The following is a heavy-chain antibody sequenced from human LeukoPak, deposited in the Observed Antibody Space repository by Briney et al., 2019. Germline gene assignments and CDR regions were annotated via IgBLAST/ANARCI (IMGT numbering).Heavy chain of an antibody. CDR2: INSDGSTT. CDR1: GFTFISYW. CDR3: VKDLGRYRNNCFDY. Sequence: PGGSLRLSCAASGFTFISYWMHWVRQAPGKGLVWVSRINSDGSTTSYAASVKGRFTISRDTAKNTLYLQMNSLRAEDTAVYYCVKDLGRYRNNCFDYWGQGTLVTVSS. V-gene: IGHV3-74*01. J-gene: IGHJ4*02. D-gene: IGHD1-26*01.